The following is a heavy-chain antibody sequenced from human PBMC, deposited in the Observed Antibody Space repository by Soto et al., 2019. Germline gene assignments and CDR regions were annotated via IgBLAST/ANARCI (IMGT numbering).Heavy chain of an antibody. V-gene: IGHV4-30-2*01. CDR1: GGSISSGGYS. Sequence: PSETLSLTCAVSGGSISSGGYSWSWIRQPPGKGLEWIGYIYHSGSTYYNPSLKSRVTISVDRSKNQFSLKLSSVTAADTAVYYFAREVDSYDSSGYYGKGWFDPWGQGTLVTVSS. D-gene: IGHD3-22*01. CDR3: AREVDSYDSSGYYGKGWFDP. CDR2: IYHSGST. J-gene: IGHJ5*02.